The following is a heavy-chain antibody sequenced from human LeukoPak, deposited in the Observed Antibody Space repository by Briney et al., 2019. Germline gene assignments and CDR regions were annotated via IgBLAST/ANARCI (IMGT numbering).Heavy chain of an antibody. Sequence: PSETLSLTCTVSGGSISSYYWSWIRQPAGKGLEWIGRIYTSGSTNYNPSLKSRVTMSVDTSKNQFSLKLSSVTAADTAVYYCARSQYTYFAGAFDIWGQGTMVTVSS. J-gene: IGHJ3*02. CDR3: ARSQYTYFAGAFDI. CDR2: IYTSGST. D-gene: IGHD2-2*02. V-gene: IGHV4-4*07. CDR1: GGSISSYY.